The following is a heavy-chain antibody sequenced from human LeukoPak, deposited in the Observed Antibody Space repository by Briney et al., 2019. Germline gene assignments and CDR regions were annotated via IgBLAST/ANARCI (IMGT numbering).Heavy chain of an antibody. D-gene: IGHD4-23*01. V-gene: IGHV3-21*01. CDR1: GFTFSSYS. Sequence: GGSLRLSCAASGFTFSSYSMNWVRQAPGKGLEWVSSISSSSSYIYYADSVKGRFTISRDNAKNSLYLQMNSLRAEDTAVYYCARADYGGNLFFDYWGQGALVTVSS. CDR3: ARADYGGNLFFDY. J-gene: IGHJ4*02. CDR2: ISSSSSYI.